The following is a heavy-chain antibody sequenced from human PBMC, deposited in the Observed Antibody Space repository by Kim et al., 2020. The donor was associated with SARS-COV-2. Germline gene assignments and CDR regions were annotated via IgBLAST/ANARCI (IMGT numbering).Heavy chain of an antibody. CDR2: IWYDGSNK. CDR1: GFTFSSYG. J-gene: IGHJ6*02. CDR3: ARDADCSSTSCYEGYYYYGMHV. Sequence: GGSLRLSCAASGFTFSSYGMHWVRQAPGKGLEWVAVIWYDGSNKYYADSVKGRFTISRDNSKNTLYLQMNSLRAEDTAVYYCARDADCSSTSCYEGYYYYGMHVWGQGTTVTVSS. V-gene: IGHV3-33*01. D-gene: IGHD2-2*01.